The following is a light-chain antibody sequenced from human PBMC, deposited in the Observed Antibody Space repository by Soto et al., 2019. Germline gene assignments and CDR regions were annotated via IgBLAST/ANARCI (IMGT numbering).Light chain of an antibody. V-gene: IGLV2-23*02. CDR2: EVN. CDR3: CSYVGSSILM. J-gene: IGLJ3*02. CDR1: SSDVGRYNL. Sequence: QSALTQPASVSGSPGQSITISCTGTSSDVGRYNLVSWYEQLPGKAPKLIIYEVNERPSGISDRFSGSKSGNTDSLTISGLKDEDEADYFCCSYVGSSILMFGGGTKVTVL.